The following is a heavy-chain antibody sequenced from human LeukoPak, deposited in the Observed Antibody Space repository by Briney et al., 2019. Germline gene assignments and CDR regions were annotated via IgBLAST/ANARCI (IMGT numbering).Heavy chain of an antibody. D-gene: IGHD3-22*01. V-gene: IGHV3-23*01. Sequence: PGGSLRLSCAASGFTSSSYAMSWVRQAPGKGLEWVSAISVSGGSTYYADSVKGRFTISRDNSKNTLYLQMNSLRAEDTAVYYCAKEGYYDSSGYYFFDYWGQGTLVTVSS. J-gene: IGHJ4*02. CDR1: GFTSSSYA. CDR3: AKEGYYDSSGYYFFDY. CDR2: ISVSGGST.